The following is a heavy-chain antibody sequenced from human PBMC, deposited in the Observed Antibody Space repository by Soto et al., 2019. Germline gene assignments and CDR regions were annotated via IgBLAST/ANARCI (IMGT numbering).Heavy chain of an antibody. CDR2: IYHSGST. CDR3: ARASGYYGSGGPFDY. J-gene: IGHJ4*02. Sequence: QVQLQESGPGLVKPSETLSLTCAVSGYSISSGYYWGWIRQPPGKGLEWIGSIYHSGSTYYNPSLKSRVTISVDTSKNQFSLKLSSVTAADTAVYYCARASGYYGSGGPFDYWGQGTLVTVSS. D-gene: IGHD3-10*01. CDR1: GYSISSGYY. V-gene: IGHV4-38-2*01.